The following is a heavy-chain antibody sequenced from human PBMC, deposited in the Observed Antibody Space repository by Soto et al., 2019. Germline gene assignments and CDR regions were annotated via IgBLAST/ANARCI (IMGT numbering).Heavy chain of an antibody. CDR1: GGTFSSYT. D-gene: IGHD6-6*01. V-gene: IGHV1-69*02. Sequence: ASVKVSCKASGGTFSSYTISWVRQAPGQGLEWMGRIIPILGIANYAQKFQGRVTITADKSTSTAYMELSSLRSEDTAVYYCARGQDSSSQKYDYWGQGNLVTFSS. J-gene: IGHJ4*02. CDR3: ARGQDSSSQKYDY. CDR2: IIPILGIA.